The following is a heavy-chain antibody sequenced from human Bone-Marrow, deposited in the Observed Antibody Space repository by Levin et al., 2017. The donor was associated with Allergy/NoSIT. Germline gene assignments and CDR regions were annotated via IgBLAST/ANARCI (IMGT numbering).Heavy chain of an antibody. CDR2: ISRDSYRT. V-gene: IGHV3-11*01. Sequence: GESLKISCAVSGFTLSDYYMSWVRQAPGKGLEWVSYISRDSYRTYYAESVRGRFTISRDNAKNSLYMQMNSLRSEDTAVYYCARDGGLIDYWGQGTLVTVSS. D-gene: IGHD3-3*01. CDR1: GFTLSDYY. J-gene: IGHJ4*02. CDR3: ARDGGLIDY.